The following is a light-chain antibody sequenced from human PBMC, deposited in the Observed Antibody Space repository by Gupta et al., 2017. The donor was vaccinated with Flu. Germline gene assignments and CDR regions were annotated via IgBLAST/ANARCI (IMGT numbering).Light chain of an antibody. V-gene: IGLV2-14*01. CDR2: EVN. Sequence: QSALTQPASVSGSPGQSITISCTGTSSDVGGYNYVSWHQQHPGKAPKFMIYEVNNRPSGVSNRFSGSKSGNTASLTISGLQAEDEADYYCSSYTSSSVWVFGGGTKLTVL. CDR3: SSYTSSSVWV. J-gene: IGLJ3*02. CDR1: SSDVGGYNY.